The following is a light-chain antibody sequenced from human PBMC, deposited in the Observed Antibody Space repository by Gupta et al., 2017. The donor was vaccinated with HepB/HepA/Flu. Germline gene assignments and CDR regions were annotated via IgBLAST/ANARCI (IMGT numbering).Light chain of an antibody. J-gene: IGKJ2*01. Sequence: GTLSLSPGESATLACRASQRVTNNYIAWYQQKGGQAPRLLIYETFKRATDIPDRFGGSGSRTDFSLTISRLEPEDFAVYWCQQDGSAPYTFGQGNKVEI. CDR2: ETF. CDR3: QQDGSAPYT. CDR1: QRVTNNY. V-gene: IGKV3-20*01.